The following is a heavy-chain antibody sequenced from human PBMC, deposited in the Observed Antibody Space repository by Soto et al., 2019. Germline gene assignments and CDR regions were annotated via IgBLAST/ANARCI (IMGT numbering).Heavy chain of an antibody. CDR1: GGTFSSYA. D-gene: IGHD3-16*01. CDR3: ARDMGEWKLPRRGYLDY. CDR2: IIPIFGTA. J-gene: IGHJ4*02. V-gene: IGHV1-69*12. Sequence: QVQLVQSGAEVKKPGSSVKVSCKASGGTFSSYAISWVRQAPGQGLEWMGGIIPIFGTANYAQKFQGRVTITADESTRTAYMELSSLRSEDTAVYYCARDMGEWKLPRRGYLDYWGQGTLVTVSS.